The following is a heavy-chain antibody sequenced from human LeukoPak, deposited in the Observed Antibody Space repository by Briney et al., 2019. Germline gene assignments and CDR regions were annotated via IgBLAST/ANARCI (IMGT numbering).Heavy chain of an antibody. V-gene: IGHV3-48*03. J-gene: IGHJ6*03. CDR1: GFTFSTYE. CDR3: ARRTADHEYYYYYMDV. CDR2: ISSSGYTI. D-gene: IGHD2/OR15-2a*01. Sequence: PGGSLRLSCAASGFTFSTYEMNWVRQAPGEGLEWVSYISSSGYTIYYADSVKGRFTISRDNAKSSLFLQMNSLSAEGTAGYYCARRTADHEYYYYYMDVWGKGTTVTVSS.